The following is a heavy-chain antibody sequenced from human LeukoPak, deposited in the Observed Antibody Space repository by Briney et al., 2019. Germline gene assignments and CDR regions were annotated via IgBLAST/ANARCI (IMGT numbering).Heavy chain of an antibody. CDR2: IIPIFGTA. D-gene: IGHD3-16*01. CDR1: GGTFSSYA. J-gene: IGHJ4*02. Sequence: SVKVSCKASGGTFSSYAISWVRQAPGQGLEWMGGIIPIFGTANYAQKFQGRVTITADKSTSTAYMELSSLRAEDTAVYYCAKRIMITFGGVGYFDYWGQGTLVTVSS. V-gene: IGHV1-69*06. CDR3: AKRIMITFGGVGYFDY.